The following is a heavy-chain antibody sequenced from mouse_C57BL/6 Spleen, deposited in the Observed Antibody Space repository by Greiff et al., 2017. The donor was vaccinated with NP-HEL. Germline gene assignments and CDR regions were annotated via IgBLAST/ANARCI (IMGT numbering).Heavy chain of an antibody. D-gene: IGHD4-1*01. CDR1: GFTFSDYY. CDR3: ARLLTGDWYFDV. J-gene: IGHJ1*03. V-gene: IGHV5-12*01. CDR2: ISNGGGST. Sequence: EVKLVESGGGLVQPGGSLKLSCAASGFTFSDYYMYWVRQTPEKRLEWVAYISNGGGSTYYPDTVKGRFTISRDNAKNTLYLQRSRLKSEDTAMYYWARLLTGDWYFDVWGTGTTVTVSS.